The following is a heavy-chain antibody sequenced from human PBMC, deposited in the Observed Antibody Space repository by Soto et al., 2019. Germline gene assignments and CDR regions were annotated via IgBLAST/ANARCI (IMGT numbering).Heavy chain of an antibody. CDR2: ISYDGKQT. CDR3: ARDGWGSNWYFDL. J-gene: IGHJ2*01. D-gene: IGHD3-16*01. V-gene: IGHV3-30*03. CDR1: GVTFKDYG. Sequence: GGSLRLSCGAPGVTFKDYGMHWVRQAPGKGLEWVAVISYDGKQTYYADSVKGRFTISKDKSKRTLFLQMNSLRVDDTAVYYCARDGWGSNWYFDLWGRGTLVTAPQ.